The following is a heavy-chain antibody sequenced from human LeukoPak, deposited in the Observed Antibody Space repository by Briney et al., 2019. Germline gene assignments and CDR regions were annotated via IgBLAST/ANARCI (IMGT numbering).Heavy chain of an antibody. V-gene: IGHV1-2*02. D-gene: IGHD3-10*01. CDR2: INPNSGGT. Sequence: GASVKVSCKASGYTFTGYYMHWVRQAPGQGLEWMGWINPNSGGTNYAQKFQGRVTITRNTSISTAYMELSSLRSEDTAVYYCARGGRVLLWFGEESAPVDYWGQGTLVTVSS. J-gene: IGHJ4*02. CDR3: ARGGRVLLWFGEESAPVDY. CDR1: GYTFTGYY.